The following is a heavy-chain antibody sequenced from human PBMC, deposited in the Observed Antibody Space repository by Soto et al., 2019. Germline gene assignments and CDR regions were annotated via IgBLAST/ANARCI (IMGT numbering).Heavy chain of an antibody. J-gene: IGHJ6*02. CDR1: GFTFSSYS. Sequence: GGSLRLSCAASGFTFSSYSMNWVRQAPGKGLEWVSYISSSSSTIYYADSVKGRFTISRDNAKNSLYLQMNSLRAEDTAVYYCARDQAHMVRGVIITLYEMYVWGQETTVTISS. V-gene: IGHV3-48*01. CDR2: ISSSSSTI. D-gene: IGHD3-10*01. CDR3: ARDQAHMVRGVIITLYEMYV.